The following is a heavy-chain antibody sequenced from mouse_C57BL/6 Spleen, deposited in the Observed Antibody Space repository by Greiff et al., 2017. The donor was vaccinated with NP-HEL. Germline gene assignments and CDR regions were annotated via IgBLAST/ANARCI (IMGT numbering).Heavy chain of an antibody. CDR3: ARRGIYDYDSFAY. CDR1: GYSITSGYY. CDR2: ISYDGSN. V-gene: IGHV3-6*01. J-gene: IGHJ3*01. D-gene: IGHD2-4*01. Sequence: EVKLVESGPGLVKPSQSLSLTCSVTGYSITSGYYWNWIRQFPGNKLEWMGYISYDGSNNYNPSLKNRISITRDTSKNQFFLKLNSVTTEDTATYYCARRGIYDYDSFAYWGQGTLVTVSA.